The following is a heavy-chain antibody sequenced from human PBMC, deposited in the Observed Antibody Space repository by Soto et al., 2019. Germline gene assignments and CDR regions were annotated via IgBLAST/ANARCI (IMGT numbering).Heavy chain of an antibody. CDR3: ARHEPGDGKVDY. CDR2: IYYSGST. CDR1: GGSISSYY. V-gene: IGHV4-59*08. J-gene: IGHJ4*02. D-gene: IGHD2-15*01. Sequence: SETLSLTCTVSGGSISSYYWSWIRQPPGKGLEWIGYIYYSGSTNYNPSLKSRVTISVDTSKNQFSLKLSSVTVADTAVYYCARHEPGDGKVDYWGQGTLVTVSS.